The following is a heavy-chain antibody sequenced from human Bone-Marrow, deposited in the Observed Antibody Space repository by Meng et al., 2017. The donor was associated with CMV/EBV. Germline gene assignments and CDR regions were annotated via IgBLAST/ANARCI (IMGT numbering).Heavy chain of an antibody. Sequence: ESLKISCAVYGGSFSGYYWSWIRQPPGKGPEWIGEINHSGSTNYNPSLKSRVTISVGTSKNQFSLKLSSVTAADTAVYYCARAYYYDSSGNFDYWGQGTLVT. CDR3: ARAYYYDSSGNFDY. J-gene: IGHJ4*02. V-gene: IGHV4-34*01. D-gene: IGHD3-22*01. CDR2: INHSGST. CDR1: GGSFSGYY.